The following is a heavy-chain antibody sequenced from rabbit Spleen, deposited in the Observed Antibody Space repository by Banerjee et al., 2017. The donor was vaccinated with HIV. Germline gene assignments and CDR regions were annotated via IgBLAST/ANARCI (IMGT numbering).Heavy chain of an antibody. J-gene: IGHJ4*01. CDR2: IDAGSSGFT. V-gene: IGHV1S40*01. CDR1: GVSFSLSSY. Sequence: QSLEESGGDLVKPGASLTLTCTASGVSFSLSSYMCWVRQAPGKGLEWIACIDAGSSGFTYFATWAKGRFTISKTSSTTVTLQMTRLTAADTATYFCARDLVAVIGWNFNLWGQGTLVTVS. CDR3: ARDLVAVIGWNFNL. D-gene: IGHD1-1*01.